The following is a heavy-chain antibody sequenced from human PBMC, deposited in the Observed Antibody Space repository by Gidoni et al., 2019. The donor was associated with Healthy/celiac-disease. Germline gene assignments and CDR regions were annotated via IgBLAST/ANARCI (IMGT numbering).Heavy chain of an antibody. CDR1: GFTVSSNY. CDR3: ARAGPSWWLARD. CDR2: IYSGVST. V-gene: IGHV3-53*01. D-gene: IGHD6-19*01. Sequence: EVQLVESGGGLIQPGGSLRLSCAASGFTVSSNYMSWVRQAPGKGLEWVSVIYSGVSTYYADSGKGRFTISRDNSKNTLYLRMTSLRAEDTAVYYCARAGPSWWLARDWGQGTLVTVSS. J-gene: IGHJ4*02.